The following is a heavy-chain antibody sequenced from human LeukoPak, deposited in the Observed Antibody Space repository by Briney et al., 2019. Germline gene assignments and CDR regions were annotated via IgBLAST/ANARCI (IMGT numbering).Heavy chain of an antibody. CDR2: ISGSGGST. V-gene: IGHV3-23*01. J-gene: IGHJ4*02. Sequence: GESLRLSCAASGFTFTTYWMSWVRQAPGKGLEWVSAISGSGGSTYYADSVKGRFTISRDNSKNTLYLQMNSLRAEDTAVYYCAKGRTSFDYWGQGTLVTVSS. CDR1: GFTFTTYW. CDR3: AKGRTSFDY.